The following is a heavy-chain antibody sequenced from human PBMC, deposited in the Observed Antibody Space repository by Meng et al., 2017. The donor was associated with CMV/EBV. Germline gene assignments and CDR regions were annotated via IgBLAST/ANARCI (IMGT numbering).Heavy chain of an antibody. Sequence: SETLSLTCTVSGGSISSYYWSWIRQPPGKGLEWIGYIYYSGSTNYNPSLKSRVTISVDTSKNQFSLKLSSVTAADKAVYYCARGGSSSSETFDYWGQGTLVTVSS. D-gene: IGHD6-6*01. J-gene: IGHJ4*02. CDR2: IYYSGST. CDR1: GGSISSYY. CDR3: ARGGSSSSETFDY. V-gene: IGHV4-59*01.